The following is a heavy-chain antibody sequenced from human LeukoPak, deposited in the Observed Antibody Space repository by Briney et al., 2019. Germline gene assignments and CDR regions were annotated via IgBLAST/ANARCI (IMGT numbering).Heavy chain of an antibody. CDR1: GGSIKRSSYY. D-gene: IGHD6-19*01. J-gene: IGHJ4*02. Sequence: SETLSLTCTVSGGSIKRSSYYWGWIRQPPGKGLEWIGSIYYSGSTYYNPSLKSRVTISVDTSNNQFSLKLNSVTAADMAVYYCARDREEQWLVQSYFDYWGQGTLVTVSS. V-gene: IGHV4-39*07. CDR3: ARDREEQWLVQSYFDY. CDR2: IYYSGST.